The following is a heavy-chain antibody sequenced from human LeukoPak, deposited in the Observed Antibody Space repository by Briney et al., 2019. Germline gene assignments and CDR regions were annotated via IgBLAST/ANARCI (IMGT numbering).Heavy chain of an antibody. Sequence: GGSLRLSCAASGFTFSSYAMHWVRQAPGKGLEWVAVISYDGSNKYYADSVKGRFTISRDNSKNTLYLQMNSLRAQDTAVYYCARDLTADILTGYYRHWFDPWGQGTLVTVSS. CDR3: ARDLTADILTGYYRHWFDP. CDR1: GFTFSSYA. J-gene: IGHJ5*02. D-gene: IGHD3-9*01. CDR2: ISYDGSNK. V-gene: IGHV3-30*04.